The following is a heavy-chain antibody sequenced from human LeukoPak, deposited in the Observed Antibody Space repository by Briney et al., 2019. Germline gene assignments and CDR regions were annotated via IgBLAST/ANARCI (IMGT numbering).Heavy chain of an antibody. Sequence: SETLSLTCTVSGGSISSGSYYWSWIRQPAGKGLEWIGRIYTRGSTNYNPSLKSRVTMSIDTSKNQFSLKLSSVTAADTAVYYCARGVGAYYMDVWGKGTTVTISS. V-gene: IGHV4-61*02. CDR2: IYTRGST. CDR3: ARGVGAYYMDV. J-gene: IGHJ6*03. D-gene: IGHD1-26*01. CDR1: GGSISSGSYY.